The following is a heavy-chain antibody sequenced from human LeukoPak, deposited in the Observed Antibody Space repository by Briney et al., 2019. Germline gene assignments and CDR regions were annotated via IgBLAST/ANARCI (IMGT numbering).Heavy chain of an antibody. Sequence: ASVKVSCKASGYTFTGYYMHWVRQAPGQGLEWMGWMNPNSGNTGYAQKFQGRVTMTRNTSISTAYMELSSLRSEDTAVYYCARGHYDILTGYYYFDYWGQGTLVTVSS. D-gene: IGHD3-9*01. CDR3: ARGHYDILTGYYYFDY. CDR1: GYTFTGYY. J-gene: IGHJ4*02. CDR2: MNPNSGNT. V-gene: IGHV1-8*02.